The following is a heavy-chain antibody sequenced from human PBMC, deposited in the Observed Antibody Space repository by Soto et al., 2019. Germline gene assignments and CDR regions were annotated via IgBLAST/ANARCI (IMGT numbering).Heavy chain of an antibody. V-gene: IGHV3-23*01. CDR3: AKDLQYNWNYVIAFDI. Sequence: EVQLLESGGGLVQPGGSLRLSCAASGFTFSSYAMSWVRQAPGKGLEWVSAISGSGGSTYYADSVKGRFTISRDNSKNTLYLQMNSLRAEDTAVYYCAKDLQYNWNYVIAFDIWGQGTMVTVSS. D-gene: IGHD1-7*01. CDR1: GFTFSSYA. CDR2: ISGSGGST. J-gene: IGHJ3*02.